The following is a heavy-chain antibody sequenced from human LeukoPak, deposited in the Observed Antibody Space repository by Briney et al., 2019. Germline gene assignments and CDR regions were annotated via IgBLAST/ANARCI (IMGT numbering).Heavy chain of an antibody. CDR3: ARTGPGGY. Sequence: KPSETLSLTCTVSGGSINSYFWSWIRQPPGKGLEWIGYIYYSGSTNYNPSLKSRVPISIDTSKTQFSLKLSSVTAADTGVYYCARTGPGGYWGQGTLVTVSS. J-gene: IGHJ4*02. CDR1: GGSINSYF. D-gene: IGHD1-14*01. CDR2: IYYSGST. V-gene: IGHV4-59*08.